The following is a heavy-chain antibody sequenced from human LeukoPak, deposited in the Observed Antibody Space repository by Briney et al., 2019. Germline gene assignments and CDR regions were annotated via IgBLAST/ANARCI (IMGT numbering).Heavy chain of an antibody. CDR3: SGGIRLGELSS. CDR1: GFTFDHYG. CDR2: IIWSGGST. J-gene: IGHJ5*02. Sequence: GGSLRLFCAASGFTFDHYGMSWVRQAPGTGLEWVSGIIWSGGSTGYADSVKGRFTISRDNAKNSLYLQMSSLRAEDTALYYCSGGIRLGELSSWGQGTLVTVSS. D-gene: IGHD3-16*02. V-gene: IGHV3-20*04.